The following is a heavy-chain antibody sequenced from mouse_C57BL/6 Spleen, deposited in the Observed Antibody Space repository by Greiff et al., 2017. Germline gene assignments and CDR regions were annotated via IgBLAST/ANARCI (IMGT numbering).Heavy chain of an antibody. J-gene: IGHJ3*01. CDR3: ARDLSSGPFAY. CDR1: GYSITSGYD. CDR2: ISYSGST. V-gene: IGHV3-1*01. Sequence: DVQLQESGPGMVKPSQSLSLTCTVTGYSITSGYDWHWIRHFPGNKLEWMGYISYSGSTNYNPSLKSRISITHDTSKNHFFLKLNSVTTEDTATYYCARDLSSGPFAYWGQGTLVTVSA. D-gene: IGHD3-2*02.